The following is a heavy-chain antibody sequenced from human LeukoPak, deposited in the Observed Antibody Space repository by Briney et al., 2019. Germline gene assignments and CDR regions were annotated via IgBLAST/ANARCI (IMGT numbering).Heavy chain of an antibody. CDR2: IFYSGST. Sequence: PSETLSLTCTVSSGSISTSNYYWGWVRQPPGKALEWIGNIFYSGSTYYSPSLKSRVTISLDTSRNQFALKLSSVTAAETAVYYCAREGRYRYGYNEYHLYMDIWGKGTTVTVSS. CDR1: SGSISTSNYY. J-gene: IGHJ6*03. V-gene: IGHV4-39*06. CDR3: AREGRYRYGYNEYHLYMDI. D-gene: IGHD5-18*01.